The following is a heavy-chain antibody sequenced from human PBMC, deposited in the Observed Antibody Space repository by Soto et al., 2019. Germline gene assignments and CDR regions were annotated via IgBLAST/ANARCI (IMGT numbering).Heavy chain of an antibody. Sequence: ASVNVSCKASGYTFTSYGISWVRQAPGQGLEWMGWISAYNGNTNYAQKLQGRVTMTTDTSTSTAYMELRSLRSDDTAVYYCARDYGSGSYYIREPSLSQGMDVWGQGTTVTVSS. CDR2: ISAYNGNT. J-gene: IGHJ6*02. V-gene: IGHV1-18*01. D-gene: IGHD3-10*01. CDR1: GYTFTSYG. CDR3: ARDYGSGSYYIREPSLSQGMDV.